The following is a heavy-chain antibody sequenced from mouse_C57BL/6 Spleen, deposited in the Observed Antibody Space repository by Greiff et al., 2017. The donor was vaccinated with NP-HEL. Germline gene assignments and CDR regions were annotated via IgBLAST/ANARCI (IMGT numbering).Heavy chain of an antibody. D-gene: IGHD1-3*01. Sequence: VQLQQSGAELVRPGASVTLSCKASGYTFTDYEMHWVKQTPVHGLEWIGAIDPETGGTAYNQKFKGKATLTADKSSSTAYMELRSLTSEDSAVYYCTRYKSVSASFAYWGQGTLVTVSA. CDR2: IDPETGGT. V-gene: IGHV1-15*01. CDR3: TRYKSVSASFAY. CDR1: GYTFTDYE. J-gene: IGHJ3*01.